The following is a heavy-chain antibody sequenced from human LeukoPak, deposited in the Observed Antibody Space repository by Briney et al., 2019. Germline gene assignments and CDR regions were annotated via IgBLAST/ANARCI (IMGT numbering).Heavy chain of an antibody. CDR1: GDSDNYY. CDR3: ARGGAYCGADCYSDDAFDI. Sequence: SETLSLTCTVSGDSDNYYWSWIRQPAGKGLEWVGRIYTNGNTNYNPYLKSRLTISIDTPKKQFSLKLTSVTAADTAVYYCARGGAYCGADCYSDDAFDIWGQGTLVTVPS. V-gene: IGHV4-4*07. D-gene: IGHD2-21*02. J-gene: IGHJ3*02. CDR2: IYTNGNT.